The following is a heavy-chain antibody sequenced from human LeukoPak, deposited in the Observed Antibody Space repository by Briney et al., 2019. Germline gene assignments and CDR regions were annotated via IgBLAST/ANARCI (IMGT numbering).Heavy chain of an antibody. Sequence: GSSVKVSCKASGGTFSSYAISWVRQAPGQGLEWMGGIIPIFGTANYAQKFQGRVTITADESTSTAYMDLSSLRSEDTAMYYCARAPRNSSTMLDYWGQGTLVTVSS. V-gene: IGHV1-69*01. CDR2: IIPIFGTA. D-gene: IGHD6-13*01. J-gene: IGHJ4*02. CDR3: ARAPRNSSTMLDY. CDR1: GGTFSSYA.